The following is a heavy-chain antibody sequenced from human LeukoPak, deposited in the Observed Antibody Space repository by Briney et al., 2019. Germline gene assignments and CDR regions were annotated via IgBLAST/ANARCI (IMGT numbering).Heavy chain of an antibody. CDR2: ITSGGAP. J-gene: IGHJ3*01. CDR3: ARDPNGDYIGAFEF. CDR1: LFTYRNYA. V-gene: IGHV3-23*01. Sequence: VGSLTVSCPSSLFTYRNYAGIWVRQARGRGVEWVSAITSGGAPRYADSVKGRFTISRDNSKNTLYLQMNSLRAEDTAQYFCARDPNGDYIGAFEFWGRGTVVTVSS. D-gene: IGHD4-17*01.